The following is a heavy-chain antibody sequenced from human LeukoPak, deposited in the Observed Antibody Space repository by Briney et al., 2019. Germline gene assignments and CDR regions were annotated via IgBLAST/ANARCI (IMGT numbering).Heavy chain of an antibody. D-gene: IGHD3-22*01. CDR1: GFSFRNYG. CDR2: IWSDGSKD. Sequence: GRSLRLSCAASGFSFRNYGFHWVRQAPGKGLEWVAVIWSDGSKDYYADSVQGRFSVSRDDSENTVFLQMNSLRPEDTAVYSCARDTDTSSHYSRLDPWGQGTLVTVSS. J-gene: IGHJ5*02. V-gene: IGHV3-33*01. CDR3: ARDTDTSSHYSRLDP.